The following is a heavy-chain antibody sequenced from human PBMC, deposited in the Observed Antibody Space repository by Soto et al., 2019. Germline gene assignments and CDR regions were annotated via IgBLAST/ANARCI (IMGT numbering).Heavy chain of an antibody. Sequence: GGSLRLSCAASGFTFSRYGMNWVRQAPGKGPEWVAYISSSSSTIYYADSVKGRFTISRDNAKNSLYLQMNSLRDEDTAVYYCARDGYCVSTPCYFRPDVWGQGTTVTVPS. CDR1: GFTFSRYG. CDR3: ARDGYCVSTPCYFRPDV. J-gene: IGHJ6*02. CDR2: ISSSSSTI. D-gene: IGHD2-2*03. V-gene: IGHV3-48*02.